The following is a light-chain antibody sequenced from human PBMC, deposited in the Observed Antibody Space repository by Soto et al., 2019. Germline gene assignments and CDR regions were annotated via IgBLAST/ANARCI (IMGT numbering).Light chain of an antibody. J-gene: IGLJ2*01. Sequence: QSAPTQPRSVSGSPGQSVTISCSGTSSNVGGYNYVSWYQQHPGKVPELIIYDVSKRPSGVPDRFSGSKSGNTASLTISGLQLEDEADYYCCSYAGTYSWIFGGGTKLTVL. V-gene: IGLV2-11*01. CDR3: CSYAGTYSWI. CDR1: SSNVGGYNY. CDR2: DVS.